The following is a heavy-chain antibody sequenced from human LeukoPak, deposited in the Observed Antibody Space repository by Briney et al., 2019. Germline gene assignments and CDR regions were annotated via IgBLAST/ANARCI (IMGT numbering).Heavy chain of an antibody. D-gene: IGHD4-17*01. CDR2: INQAGSEK. CDR1: GFTFSSYW. CDR3: ANLYGDSPDY. J-gene: IGHJ4*02. V-gene: IGHV3-7*02. Sequence: PGESLRLSCAASGFTFSSYWMSWVRQAPGKGLEWVANINQAGSEKNYADSVKGRFTISRDNAKNSLYLQMNSLRAEDTAVYYCANLYGDSPDYWGQGTLVTVSS.